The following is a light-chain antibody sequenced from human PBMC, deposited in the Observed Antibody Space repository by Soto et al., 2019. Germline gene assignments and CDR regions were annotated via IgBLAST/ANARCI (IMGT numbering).Light chain of an antibody. CDR2: DAS. Sequence: EIVMTQSPATVSVSPWERATLSCRASQSVSSKLAWYQQKPGQPPRLLIFDASARATGVPDRFSGRGSGTEFILTISRLQSEDFAVYYCQQYNNWPLTFGGGTKVDIK. CDR1: QSVSSK. J-gene: IGKJ4*01. CDR3: QQYNNWPLT. V-gene: IGKV3-15*01.